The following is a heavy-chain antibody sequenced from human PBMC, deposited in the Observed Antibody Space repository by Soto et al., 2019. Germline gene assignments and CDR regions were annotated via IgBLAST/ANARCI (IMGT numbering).Heavy chain of an antibody. CDR1: GGTFSSYA. V-gene: IGHV1-69*13. J-gene: IGHJ4*02. CDR2: FIPIFGTA. Sequence: SVKVSCKASGGTFSSYAISWVRQAPGQGLGWMGGFIPIFGTANYAQKFQGRVTMTADASTSTAYMELSSLRSEDTAVYYCATNNWNYRAHFDYWGQGTLVTVSS. D-gene: IGHD1-7*01. CDR3: ATNNWNYRAHFDY.